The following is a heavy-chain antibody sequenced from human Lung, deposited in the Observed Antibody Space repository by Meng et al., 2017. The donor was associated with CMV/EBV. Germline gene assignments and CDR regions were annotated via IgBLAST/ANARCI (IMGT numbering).Heavy chain of an antibody. CDR2: IWYDGGNK. V-gene: IGHV3-33*01. Sequence: SCVASGLTLVRYHMHWVRQAPGKGLEWVAFIWYDGGNKFYADSVKGRFTISRDNSKNTLYLQMNNVGADDAAIYFRARPRYDTSHYPVYYYYGMDVWXLGTTVTVSS. CDR3: ARPRYDTSHYPVYYYYGMDV. CDR1: GLTLVRYH. J-gene: IGHJ6*02. D-gene: IGHD3-22*01.